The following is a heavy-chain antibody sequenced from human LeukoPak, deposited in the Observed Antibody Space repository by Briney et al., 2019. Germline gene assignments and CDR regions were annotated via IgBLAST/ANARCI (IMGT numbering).Heavy chain of an antibody. CDR1: GGSISSYY. Sequence: RSETLSLTCTVSGGSISSYYWNWIRQPPGKGLEWIGYIYYSGSTNYNPSLQSRVTISVDRSKNQVSLKLTSVTAADTAVYYCARDTGGYPYYYMDVWGKGTTVTISS. CDR3: ARDTGGYPYYYMDV. CDR2: IYYSGST. V-gene: IGHV4-59*01. D-gene: IGHD3-22*01. J-gene: IGHJ6*03.